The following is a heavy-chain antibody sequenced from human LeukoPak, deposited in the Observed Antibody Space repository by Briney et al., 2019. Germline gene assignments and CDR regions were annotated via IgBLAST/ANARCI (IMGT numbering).Heavy chain of an antibody. CDR3: ARGGVPAADLDAFDI. Sequence: SETLSLTCTVSGGSISSYYWSWIRQPPGKGLEWIGYIYYSGSTNYNPSLKSRVTISVDTSKNQFSLKLSSVTAADTAVYYCARGGVPAADLDAFDIWGQGTMVTVSS. V-gene: IGHV4-59*12. CDR1: GGSISSYY. D-gene: IGHD2-2*01. J-gene: IGHJ3*02. CDR2: IYYSGST.